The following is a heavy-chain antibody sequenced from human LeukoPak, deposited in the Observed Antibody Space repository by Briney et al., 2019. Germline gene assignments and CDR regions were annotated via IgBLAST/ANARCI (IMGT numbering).Heavy chain of an antibody. CDR3: ARDGAGDIVVVPASVTDAFDI. CDR1: GYTFTSYG. D-gene: IGHD2-2*01. V-gene: IGHV1-18*01. J-gene: IGHJ3*02. CDR2: ISAYNGNT. Sequence: GASVKVSCKASGYTFTSYGISWVRQAPGQGLEWMGWISAYNGNTNYAQKLQGRVTMTTDTSTSTAYMELRSLRSDDTAVYYCARDGAGDIVVVPASVTDAFDIWGQGTMVTVSS.